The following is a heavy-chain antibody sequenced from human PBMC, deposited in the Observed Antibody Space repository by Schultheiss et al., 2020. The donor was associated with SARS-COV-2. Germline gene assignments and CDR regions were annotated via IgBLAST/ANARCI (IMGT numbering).Heavy chain of an antibody. CDR1: GFTFSSYG. CDR3: ARDLRYCGGDCYSYYYYYGMDV. Sequence: GGSLRLSCAASGFTFSSYGMHWVRRAPGKGLEWVAVIWYDGSNKYYADSVKGRFTISRDNSKNSLYLQMNSLRAEDTAVYYCARDLRYCGGDCYSYYYYYGMDVWGQGTTVTVSS. V-gene: IGHV3-33*01. CDR2: IWYDGSNK. D-gene: IGHD2-21*02. J-gene: IGHJ6*02.